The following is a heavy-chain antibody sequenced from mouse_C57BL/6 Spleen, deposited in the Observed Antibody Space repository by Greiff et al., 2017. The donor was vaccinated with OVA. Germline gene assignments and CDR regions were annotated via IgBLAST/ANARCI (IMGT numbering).Heavy chain of an antibody. CDR3: AKNSDYYGSGDRYWNFEV. D-gene: IGHD1-1*01. Sequence: VQLQESGPGLVQPSQSLSITCTVSGFSLTSYGVHWVRQPPGKGLEWLGVIWSGGSTDYNAAFISRLSISKDNSKSQVFFKMTSLQADDTAIYYWAKNSDYYGSGDRYWNFEVWGTGTTVTVSS. J-gene: IGHJ1*03. CDR1: GFSLTSYG. V-gene: IGHV2-4*01. CDR2: IWSGGST.